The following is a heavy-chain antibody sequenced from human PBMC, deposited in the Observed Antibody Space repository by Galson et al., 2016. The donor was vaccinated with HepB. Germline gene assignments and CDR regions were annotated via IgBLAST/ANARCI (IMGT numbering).Heavy chain of an antibody. D-gene: IGHD3-16*01. J-gene: IGHJ5*02. CDR3: TTGDSHHLIPRAES. Sequence: SETLSLTCTVSGGSMSDSFWSWIRQTPGRGLEWIGHIYYGGQSTYNPSLKSRVTISTDTFRKQFSLNLRSVSAADTAVYYCTTGDSHHLIPRAESWGQGTLITVSS. V-gene: IGHV4-59*12. CDR2: IYYGGQS. CDR1: GGSMSDSF.